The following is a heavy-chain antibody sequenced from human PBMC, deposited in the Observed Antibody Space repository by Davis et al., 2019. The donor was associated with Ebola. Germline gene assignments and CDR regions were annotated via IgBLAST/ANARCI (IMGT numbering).Heavy chain of an antibody. D-gene: IGHD6-13*01. J-gene: IGHJ6*02. Sequence: GESLKIPCAASGFTFSSYAMHWVRQAPGKGLEWVAVISYDGSNKYYADSVKVRFTISRDNSKNTLYLQMNSLRAEDTAVYYCARDFGSWSSVGMDVWGQGTTVTVSS. CDR1: GFTFSSYA. V-gene: IGHV3-30-3*01. CDR3: ARDFGSWSSVGMDV. CDR2: ISYDGSNK.